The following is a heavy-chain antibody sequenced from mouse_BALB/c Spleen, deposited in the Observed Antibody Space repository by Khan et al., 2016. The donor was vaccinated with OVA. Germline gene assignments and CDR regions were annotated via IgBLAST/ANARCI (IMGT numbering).Heavy chain of an antibody. CDR3: ARRNYFGYTFAY. CDR2: ISPGSGDI. V-gene: IGHV1-77*01. CDR1: GYTFTDYY. J-gene: IGHJ3*01. D-gene: IGHD1-2*01. Sequence: QVQLQQSGAELARPGASVKLSCKASGYTFTDYYINWVKQRTGQGLEWIGEISPGSGDIYYNARFKGQATLTADKSSSTAYMQLSSLTSEASAVYFGARRNYFGYTFAYWGQGTLVTVAA.